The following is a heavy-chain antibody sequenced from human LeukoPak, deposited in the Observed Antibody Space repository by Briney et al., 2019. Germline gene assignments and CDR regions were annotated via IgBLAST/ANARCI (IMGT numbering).Heavy chain of an antibody. D-gene: IGHD3-16*02. V-gene: IGHV1-18*01. Sequence: ASVKVSCKASGYNFITYGITWVRQAPGQGLEWMGWISAYNGNPNYAQKFQGRVTMTTDTSTSTVYMELRRLRSDDTAVYYCAGEGVELSSPFDYWGQGTLVTVSS. CDR2: ISAYNGNP. CDR1: GYNFITYG. CDR3: AGEGVELSSPFDY. J-gene: IGHJ4*02.